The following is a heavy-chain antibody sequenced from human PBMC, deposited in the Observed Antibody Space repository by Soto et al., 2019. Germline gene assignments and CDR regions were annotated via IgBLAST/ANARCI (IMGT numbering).Heavy chain of an antibody. Sequence: SETLSLTCTVSTDSRSFTNSYWGWIRQPPGKGLQWIGSSSYNGGTFYNPSLKGRVVISFDTSKKQSSLQVTSVTAAATAVYFCARHRIEVVWRGFDFWGQGSPVTVS. CDR2: SSYNGGT. D-gene: IGHD3-10*01. J-gene: IGHJ4*02. V-gene: IGHV4-39*01. CDR3: ARHRIEVVWRGFDF. CDR1: TDSRSFTNSY.